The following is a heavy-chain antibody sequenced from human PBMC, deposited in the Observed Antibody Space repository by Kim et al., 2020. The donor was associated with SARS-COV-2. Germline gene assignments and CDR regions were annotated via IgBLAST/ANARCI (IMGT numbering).Heavy chain of an antibody. Sequence: GGSLRLSCAASGFTFSSYSMNWVRQAPGKGLEWVSYISSSSSTIYYADSVKGRFTISRDNAKNSLYLQMNSLRDEDTAVYYCARDRLERPHYYYGMDVWGQGTTVTVSS. D-gene: IGHD1-1*01. CDR1: GFTFSSYS. J-gene: IGHJ6*02. CDR3: ARDRLERPHYYYGMDV. CDR2: ISSSSSTI. V-gene: IGHV3-48*02.